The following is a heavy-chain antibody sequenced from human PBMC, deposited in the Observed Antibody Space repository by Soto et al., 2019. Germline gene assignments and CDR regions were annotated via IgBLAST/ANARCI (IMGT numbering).Heavy chain of an antibody. J-gene: IGHJ4*02. CDR1: GGTFSSYA. D-gene: IGHD3-9*01. V-gene: IGHV1-69*06. CDR2: IIPIFGTA. Sequence: GASVKVSCKASGGTFSSYAISWVRQAPGQGLEWMGGIIPIFGTASYAQKFQGRVTITADKSTSTAYMELSSLRSEDTAVYYCARGSGGYFDWLRPQGFDYWGQGTLVTVSS. CDR3: ARGSGGYFDWLRPQGFDY.